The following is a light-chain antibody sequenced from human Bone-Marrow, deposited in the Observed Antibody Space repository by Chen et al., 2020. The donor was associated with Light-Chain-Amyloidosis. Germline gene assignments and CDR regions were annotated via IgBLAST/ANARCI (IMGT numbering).Light chain of an antibody. Sequence: SYVLTQPSSVSVAPGQTATIACGGNNIGSTSVHWYQQTPGQAPLLVVYDDSDRPSGIPERLSGCTAGKTATLTICRVEDGDEADYSCQVWDRSSDRPVFSGGTKLTVL. CDR2: DDS. J-gene: IGLJ3*02. V-gene: IGLV3-21*02. CDR1: NIGSTS. CDR3: QVWDRSSDRPV.